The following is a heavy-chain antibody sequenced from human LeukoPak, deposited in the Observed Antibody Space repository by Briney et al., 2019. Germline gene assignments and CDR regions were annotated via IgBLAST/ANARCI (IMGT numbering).Heavy chain of an antibody. V-gene: IGHV1-8*01. D-gene: IGHD3-10*01. J-gene: IGHJ4*02. Sequence: ASVKVSCKASGYSFNSYDINWVRQATGQGLEWMGWMNPNSGNTGYAQKFQGRVTMTRNTSISTAYMEPSSLRSEDTAVYYCARALSLWFGELRHYYFDSWGQGTLVTVSS. CDR2: MNPNSGNT. CDR3: ARALSLWFGELRHYYFDS. CDR1: GYSFNSYD.